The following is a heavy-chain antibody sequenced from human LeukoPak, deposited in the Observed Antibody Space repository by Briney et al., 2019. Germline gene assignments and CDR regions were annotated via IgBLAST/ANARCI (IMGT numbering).Heavy chain of an antibody. V-gene: IGHV4-4*02. J-gene: IGHJ5*02. CDR3: ARAGRYFDWLPYNWFDP. Sequence: SETLSLTCAVSGGSISSSNWWSWVRQPPGKGLEWIGEIYHSGSTNYNPSLKSRVTISVDTSKNQFSLKLSSVTAADTAVYYCARAGRYFDWLPYNWFDPWGQGTLVTVSS. CDR1: GGSISSSNW. CDR2: IYHSGST. D-gene: IGHD3-9*01.